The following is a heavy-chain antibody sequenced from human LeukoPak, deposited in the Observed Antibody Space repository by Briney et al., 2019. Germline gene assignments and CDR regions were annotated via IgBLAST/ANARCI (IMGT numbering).Heavy chain of an antibody. V-gene: IGHV4-59*08. Sequence: PLETLSLTCSVSGDSVSGVYWSWIRQPPGKGLEWIGYVYYSGDTNYNPSLKRRVTMSLNTSKNQVSLRMSSVTAADTAVYYCARHPFATPFDHWGRGILLTVSS. J-gene: IGHJ4*02. CDR2: VYYSGDT. CDR1: GDSVSGVY. D-gene: IGHD2-2*01. CDR3: ARHPFATPFDH.